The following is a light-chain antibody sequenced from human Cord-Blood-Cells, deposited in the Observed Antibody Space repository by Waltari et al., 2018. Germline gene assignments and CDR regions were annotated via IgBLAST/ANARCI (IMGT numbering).Light chain of an antibody. CDR3: AAWDDSLSGQV. CDR2: RNN. V-gene: IGLV1-47*01. CDR1: SSNIGSNY. Sequence: QSVLTQPPSASGTPGQRVTISCSGSSSNIGSNYVSWYQQLPGTAPKLLIYRNNQRPSGVPDRFAGSKSGTSASLAISGLRSEDEADYYCAAWDDSLSGQVFGGGTQLTVL. J-gene: IGLJ7*01.